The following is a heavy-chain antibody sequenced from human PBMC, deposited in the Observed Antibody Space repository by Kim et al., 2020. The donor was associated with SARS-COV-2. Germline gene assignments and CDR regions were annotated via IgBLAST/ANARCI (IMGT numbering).Heavy chain of an antibody. CDR3: ARVDGNWFDP. CDR2: ST. Sequence: STYYADSVNSRFTISGDNCKNTLYLKMNSVRAEDTAVYYCARVDGNWFDPWGQGTLLTVSS. J-gene: IGHJ5*02. V-gene: IGHV3-53*01.